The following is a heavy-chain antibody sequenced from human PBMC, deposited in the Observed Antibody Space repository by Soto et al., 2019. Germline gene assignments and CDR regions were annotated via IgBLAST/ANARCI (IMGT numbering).Heavy chain of an antibody. D-gene: IGHD2-2*01. V-gene: IGHV4-39*02. CDR3: AREEGPIVLVPAAKKWKNWFDP. CDR1: GGSISSSSYY. CDR2: IYYSGST. J-gene: IGHJ5*02. Sequence: SETLSLTCTVSGGSISSSSYYWGWIRQPPGKGLEWIGSIYYSGSTYYNPSLKSRVTISVDTSKNQFSLKLSSVTAADTAVYYCAREEGPIVLVPAAKKWKNWFDPWGQGTLVTVSS.